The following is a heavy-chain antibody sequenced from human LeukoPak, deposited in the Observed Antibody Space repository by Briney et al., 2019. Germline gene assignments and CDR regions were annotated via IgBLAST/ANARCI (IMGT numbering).Heavy chain of an antibody. CDR2: INPNSSGT. Sequence: GASLKLSCTASGYTFTGYYMNWVRQAPGQGLEWIGCINPNSSGTNYAQSFQGRVTMTRDTSINTAYMELSRLRSDDTAVYYCARVVKNVVVPAAIASAYYYYYYYMDVWGKGTTVTVSS. CDR1: GYTFTGYY. D-gene: IGHD2-2*01. J-gene: IGHJ6*03. CDR3: ARVVKNVVVPAAIASAYYYYYYYMDV. V-gene: IGHV1-2*02.